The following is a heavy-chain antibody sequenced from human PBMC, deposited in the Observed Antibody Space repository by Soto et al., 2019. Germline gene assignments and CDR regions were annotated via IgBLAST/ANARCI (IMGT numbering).Heavy chain of an antibody. Sequence: SGTLSLTCNVSAGVIRSYYWNWIRQPPGKTLEWIGDVYYSGSANYNPSLKSRVTMSVDISKNQFSLKLNSVTAADTAVYYCARGSMVRGPTPFDYWGQGTLVTVSS. J-gene: IGHJ4*02. CDR2: VYYSGSA. CDR1: AGVIRSYY. V-gene: IGHV4-59*12. D-gene: IGHD3-10*01. CDR3: ARGSMVRGPTPFDY.